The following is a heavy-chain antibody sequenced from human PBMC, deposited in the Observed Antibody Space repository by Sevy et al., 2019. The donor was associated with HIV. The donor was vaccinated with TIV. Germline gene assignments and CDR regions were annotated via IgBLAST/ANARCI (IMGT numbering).Heavy chain of an antibody. CDR1: GFTFDDYT. CDR3: AKDIAGEGSVSYYLDY. D-gene: IGHD7-27*01. CDR2: ITWDGGSP. J-gene: IGHJ4*02. Sequence: GGSLRLSCTASGFTFDDYTMDWVRQAPGKGLEWVSSITWDGGSPYYADSVKGRFTISRDNSKNSLYLQMNSLRPEDTALYYCAKDIAGEGSVSYYLDYWGQGTLVTVSS. V-gene: IGHV3-43D*03.